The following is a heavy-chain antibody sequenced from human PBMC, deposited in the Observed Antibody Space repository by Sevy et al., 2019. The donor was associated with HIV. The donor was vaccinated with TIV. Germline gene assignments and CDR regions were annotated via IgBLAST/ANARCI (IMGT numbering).Heavy chain of an antibody. CDR2: ISAYNGNT. CDR3: ARDRGEQWLVYFDY. CDR1: GYTFTSYG. J-gene: IGHJ4*02. V-gene: IGHV1-18*01. D-gene: IGHD6-19*01. Sequence: ASVKVSCKASGYTFTSYGISWVRQAPGQGLEWMGWISAYNGNTNYAQKLQGRVTMTTDTSTSTAYMELRSLRSDDTASYYCARDRGEQWLVYFDYWGQGTLVTVSS.